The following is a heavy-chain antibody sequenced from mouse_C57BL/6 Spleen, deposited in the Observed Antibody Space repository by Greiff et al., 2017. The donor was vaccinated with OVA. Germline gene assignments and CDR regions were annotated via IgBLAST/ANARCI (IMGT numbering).Heavy chain of an antibody. CDR1: GFNFKDYY. CDR2: IDPEDGET. V-gene: IGHV14-2*01. Sequence: VQLQQPGAELVKPGASVKLSCKASGFNFKDYYMHWVKQRTEQGLEWIGRIDPEDGETKYAPKFKGKATITADTSSNTAYLQLSSLTSEDTAVYYSAPLSAWFAYWGQGTLVTVSS. D-gene: IGHD6-1*01. J-gene: IGHJ3*01. CDR3: APLSAWFAY.